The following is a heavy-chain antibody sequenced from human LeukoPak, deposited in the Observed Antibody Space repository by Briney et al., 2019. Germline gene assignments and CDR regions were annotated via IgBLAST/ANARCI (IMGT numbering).Heavy chain of an antibody. CDR3: VRDSSGLY. Sequence: PGGSLRLSCGVSGFTFSSHWMHWVRQAPREGLVWVSSISTDGSGTTYADPVKGRFTISRDNAKNTLYLQMNSLRAEDTAVYYCVRDSSGLYWGQGTLVTVSS. D-gene: IGHD3-22*01. J-gene: IGHJ4*02. CDR2: ISTDGSGT. CDR1: GFTFSSHW. V-gene: IGHV3-74*03.